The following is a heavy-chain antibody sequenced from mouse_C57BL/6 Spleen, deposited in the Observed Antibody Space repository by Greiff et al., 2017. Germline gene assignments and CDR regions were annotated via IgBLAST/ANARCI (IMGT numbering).Heavy chain of an antibody. J-gene: IGHJ4*01. CDR2: IWSGGSP. CDR3: ARHGRITPAMDY. Sequence: VLGVESGPGLVAPSQSLSITCTVSGFSLTSYGVDWVRQSPGKGLEWLGVIWSGGSPTYTSALKSRLSISKDNSKSQVFLKMNSPQTDDTAMYYCARHGRITPAMDYWGQGTSVTVSA. CDR1: GFSLTSYG. V-gene: IGHV2-6*01.